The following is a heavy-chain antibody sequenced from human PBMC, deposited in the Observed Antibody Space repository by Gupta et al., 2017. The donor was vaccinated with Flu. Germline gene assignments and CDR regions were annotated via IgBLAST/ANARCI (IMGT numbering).Heavy chain of an antibody. J-gene: IGHJ6*02. Sequence: EWIGNINYRGSTHYNTNLKSRVSISVDSSKNQFSLRLSSVAAADTAVYYCARHFGYYDSSGHPYRGYFFGLDVWGQGTTVTVSS. CDR3: ARHFGYYDSSGHPYRGYFFGLDV. CDR2: INYRGST. D-gene: IGHD3-22*01. V-gene: IGHV4-39*01.